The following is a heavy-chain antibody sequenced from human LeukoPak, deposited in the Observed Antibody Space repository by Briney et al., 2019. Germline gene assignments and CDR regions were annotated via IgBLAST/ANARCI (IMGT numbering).Heavy chain of an antibody. V-gene: IGHV4-59*01. Sequence: PSETLSLTCTVSGGSISSYYWSWIRQPPGKGLEWIGYIYYSGSTNYNPSLKSRVTISVDTSKNQFSLKLSSVTAADTAVYYCARAAYSGSYWDWGQETLATVSS. CDR1: GGSISSYY. CDR2: IYYSGST. D-gene: IGHD1-26*01. CDR3: ARAAYSGSYWD. J-gene: IGHJ4*02.